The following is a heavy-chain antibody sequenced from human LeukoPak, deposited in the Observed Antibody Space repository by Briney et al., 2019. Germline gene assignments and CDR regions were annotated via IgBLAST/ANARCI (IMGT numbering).Heavy chain of an antibody. D-gene: IGHD3-22*01. Sequence: GGSLRLSCAASGFTFSAYAMTWVRQAPGKGLEWVSSISGRDDKTYYTDSAKGRFTISRDNSRNTLYLQMNSLRAEDTALYYCARVAYDSYGHYYLDYFDYWGQGTLVTVSS. CDR2: ISGRDDKT. J-gene: IGHJ4*02. CDR3: ARVAYDSYGHYYLDYFDY. V-gene: IGHV3-23*01. CDR1: GFTFSAYA.